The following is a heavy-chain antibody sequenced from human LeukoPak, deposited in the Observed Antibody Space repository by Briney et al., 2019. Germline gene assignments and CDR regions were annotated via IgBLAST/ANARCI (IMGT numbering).Heavy chain of an antibody. Sequence: SETLSLTCTVSGDSISTYYWSWIRQPPGKGLEWIGYIYYRVTSDYNPSLKSRVTMSVDMSTRQISLKLSSVTAADTAVYYCAKDGADYVRSRGAFDIWGQGTMVTVSS. D-gene: IGHD4-17*01. CDR2: IYYRVTS. V-gene: IGHV4-59*01. CDR1: GDSISTYY. J-gene: IGHJ3*02. CDR3: AKDGADYVRSRGAFDI.